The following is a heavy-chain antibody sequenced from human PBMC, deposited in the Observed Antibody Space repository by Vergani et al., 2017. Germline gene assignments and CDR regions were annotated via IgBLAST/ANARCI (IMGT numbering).Heavy chain of an antibody. J-gene: IGHJ4*02. V-gene: IGHV3-33*01. CDR2: IWYDGSNK. CDR3: ARDQLGIRAAGPDC. CDR1: GFTFSSYG. D-gene: IGHD6-13*01. Sequence: QVQLVESGGGVVQPGRSLRLSCAASGFTFSSYGMHWVRQAPGKGLEWVAVIWYDGSNKYYADSAKGRFTISRDNSKNTLYLQMNSLRAEDTAVYYCARDQLGIRAAGPDCWGQGTLVTVSS.